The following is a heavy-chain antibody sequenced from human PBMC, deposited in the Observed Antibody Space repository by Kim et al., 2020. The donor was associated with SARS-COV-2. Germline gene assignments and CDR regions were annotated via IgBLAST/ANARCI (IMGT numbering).Heavy chain of an antibody. J-gene: IGHJ6*02. CDR2: IYYSGST. Sequence: SETLSLTCTVSGGSISSGGYYWSWIRQHPGKGLEWIGYIYYSGSTYYNPSLKSRVTISVDTSKNQFSLKLSSVTAADTAVYYCARDDYGGNSGYGMDVWGQGTTVTVSS. CDR3: ARDDYGGNSGYGMDV. V-gene: IGHV4-31*03. CDR1: GGSISSGGYY. D-gene: IGHD4-17*01.